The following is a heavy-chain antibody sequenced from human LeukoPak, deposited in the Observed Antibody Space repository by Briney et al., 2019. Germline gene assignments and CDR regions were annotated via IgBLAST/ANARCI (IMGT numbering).Heavy chain of an antibody. Sequence: PGRSLRLSCAASGFTFSNYGMHWVRQAPGEGLEWVAVISYDGSNKYSADSVKGRFTISRDNSKNTLYLQMNSLRAEDTAVYYCAKDEDYGDYVLSYWGQGTLVTVSS. CDR3: AKDEDYGDYVLSY. CDR1: GFTFSNYG. J-gene: IGHJ4*02. V-gene: IGHV3-30*18. D-gene: IGHD4-17*01. CDR2: ISYDGSNK.